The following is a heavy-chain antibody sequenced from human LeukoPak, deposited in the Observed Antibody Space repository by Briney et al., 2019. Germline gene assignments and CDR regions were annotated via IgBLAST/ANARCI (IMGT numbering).Heavy chain of an antibody. Sequence: SGALSLTCAVSGGSISSSNWWSWVRQPPGKGLEWIGEIYHSGSTNYNPSLKSRVTISVDKSKSQFSLELSSVTAADTAVYYCARVGGTAWAFDIWGQGTMVTVSS. CDR1: GGSISSSNW. D-gene: IGHD1-26*01. V-gene: IGHV4-4*02. J-gene: IGHJ3*02. CDR2: IYHSGST. CDR3: ARVGGTAWAFDI.